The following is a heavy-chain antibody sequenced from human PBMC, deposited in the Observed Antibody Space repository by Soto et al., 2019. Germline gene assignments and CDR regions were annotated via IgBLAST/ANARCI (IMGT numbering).Heavy chain of an antibody. CDR1: GFSFSSYS. CDR2: ISSRSDT. D-gene: IGHD2-21*02. Sequence: GGSLRLSCAASGFSFSSYSMNWVRQAPGKGLEWVSSISSRSDTYYADSVKGRFTISRDNAKNSVSLQMDSLRAEDAAVYYCAREETAWPLAYGLDVWGQGTTVTVSS. V-gene: IGHV3-21*01. CDR3: AREETAWPLAYGLDV. J-gene: IGHJ6*02.